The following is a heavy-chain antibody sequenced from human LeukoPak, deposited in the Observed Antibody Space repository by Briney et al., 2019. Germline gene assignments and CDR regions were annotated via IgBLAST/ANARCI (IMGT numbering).Heavy chain of an antibody. CDR1: GGSISSYY. D-gene: IGHD3-10*01. J-gene: IGHJ5*02. Sequence: SETLSLTCTVSGGSISSYYWSWIRQPPGKGLEWIGYIYYSGSTNYNPSLKSRVTISVDTSKNQFSLKLSSVTAADTAVYYCARGQTSITMVRGVILYWFDPWGQGTLVTVSS. CDR2: IYYSGST. V-gene: IGHV4-59*01. CDR3: ARGQTSITMVRGVILYWFDP.